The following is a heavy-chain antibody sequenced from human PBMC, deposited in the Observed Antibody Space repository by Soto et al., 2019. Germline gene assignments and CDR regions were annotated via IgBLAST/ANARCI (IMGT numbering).Heavy chain of an antibody. J-gene: IGHJ5*02. CDR3: AREESGTTRWFDP. CDR2: IYYSGST. D-gene: IGHD1-7*01. V-gene: IGHV4-30-4*08. Sequence: PSETLSLTCTVSGGSISSGGYYWSWIRQHPGKGLEWIGYIYYSGSTYYNPSLKSRVTISVDTSKNQFSLKLSSVTAADTAVYYCAREESGTTRWFDPWGQGTLVTVSS. CDR1: GGSISSGGYY.